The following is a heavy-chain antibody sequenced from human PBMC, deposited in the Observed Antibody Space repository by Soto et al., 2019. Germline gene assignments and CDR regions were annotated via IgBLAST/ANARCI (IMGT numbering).Heavy chain of an antibody. D-gene: IGHD3-3*01. CDR1: GFTFSNAW. CDR3: LGFLDWGYYYGMDV. Sequence: PGGSLRLSCAASGFTFSNAWMSWVRQAPGKGLEWVGRIKSKTDGGTTDYAAPVKGRFTISRDDSKNTLYLQMNSLKTEDTAVYYCLGFLDWGYYYGMDVWGQGTTVTVSS. J-gene: IGHJ6*02. CDR2: IKSKTDGGTT. V-gene: IGHV3-15*01.